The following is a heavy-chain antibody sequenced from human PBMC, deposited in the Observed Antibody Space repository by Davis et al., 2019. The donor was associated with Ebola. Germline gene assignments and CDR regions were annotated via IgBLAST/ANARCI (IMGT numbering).Heavy chain of an antibody. J-gene: IGHJ5*02. CDR2: ISFTSSSNV. CDR3: ARDSDISTGYYYGRFDP. CDR1: GFTVSTYS. V-gene: IGHV3-48*02. Sequence: GSLRLSCAASGFTVSTYSFNWVRQAPGKGLEWVSYISFTSSSNVDYADSVKGRFTISRDNAKNSLYLQMNSLRDEDTAVYYCARDSDISTGYYYGRFDPWGQGTLVTVSS. D-gene: IGHD3-9*01.